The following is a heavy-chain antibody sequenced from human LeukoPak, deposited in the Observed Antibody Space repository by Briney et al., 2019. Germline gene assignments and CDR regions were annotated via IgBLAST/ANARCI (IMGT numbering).Heavy chain of an antibody. V-gene: IGHV1-3*01. CDR1: GYTFTSYA. J-gene: IGHJ4*02. CDR2: INAGNGNT. CDR3: ARSSVAVTIFDY. Sequence: GASVKVSCKASGYTFTSYAMHWVRQAPGQRLEWMGWINAGNGNTKYSQKFRGRVTITRDTSASTAYMELSSLRSEDTAVYYCARSSVAVTIFDYWGQGTLVTVSS. D-gene: IGHD6-19*01.